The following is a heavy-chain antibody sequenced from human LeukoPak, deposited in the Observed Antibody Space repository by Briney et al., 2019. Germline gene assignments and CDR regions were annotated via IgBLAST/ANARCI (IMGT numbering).Heavy chain of an antibody. CDR2: IYYSGST. J-gene: IGHJ2*01. Sequence: PSETLSLTCTVSGGSISSYYWSWIRQPPGKGLEWIGYIYYSGSTNYNPSLKSRVTISVDTSKNQFSLKLSSVTAADTAVYYCARGRRYDSGGYKTFGWYFDLWGRGTLVSVSS. CDR1: GGSISSYY. V-gene: IGHV4-59*12. CDR3: ARGRRYDSGGYKTFGWYFDL. D-gene: IGHD3-22*01.